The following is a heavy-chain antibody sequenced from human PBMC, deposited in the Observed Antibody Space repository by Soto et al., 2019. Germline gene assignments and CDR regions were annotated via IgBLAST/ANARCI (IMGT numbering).Heavy chain of an antibody. V-gene: IGHV3-66*01. Sequence: EVQLVESGGGLVQPGGSLRLACAATGFTVSIKYMSWVRQAPGKGLEWVSLIQSGGPTYYADSVKGRFTISRDTSENTVHLQMDSLRAEDTAVYYCARDDVLCDGGRCYGVPLDVCGKGTTVTVSS. CDR3: ARDDVLCDGGRCYGVPLDV. CDR2: IQSGGPT. D-gene: IGHD2-15*01. J-gene: IGHJ6*04. CDR1: GFTVSIKY.